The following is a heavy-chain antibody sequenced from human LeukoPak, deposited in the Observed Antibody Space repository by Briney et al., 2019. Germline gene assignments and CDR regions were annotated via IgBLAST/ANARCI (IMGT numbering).Heavy chain of an antibody. D-gene: IGHD3-22*01. V-gene: IGHV4-30-2*01. CDR3: AGVAYYYDSSGYNYYFDY. J-gene: IGHJ4*02. CDR2: IYHSGST. Sequence: PSETLSLTCAVSGGSISSGGYSWSWIRQPPGKGLEWIGYIYHSGSTYYNPSLKSRVTISVDRSKNQFSLKLSSVTAADTAVYYCAGVAYYYDSSGYNYYFDYWGQGTLATVSS. CDR1: GGSISSGGYS.